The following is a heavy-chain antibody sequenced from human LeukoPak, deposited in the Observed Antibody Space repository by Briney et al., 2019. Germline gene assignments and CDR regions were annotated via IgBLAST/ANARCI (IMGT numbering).Heavy chain of an antibody. J-gene: IGHJ1*01. CDR1: GYTFTGYY. CDR3: ARARRIAVAGSTQYFQH. V-gene: IGHV1-2*02. Sequence: ASVKVSCKASGYTFTGYYMHWARQAPGQGLEWMGWINPNSGGTNYAQKFQGRVTMTRDTSISTAYMELSRLRSDDTAVYYCARARRIAVAGSTQYFQHWGQGTLVTVSS. CDR2: INPNSGGT. D-gene: IGHD6-19*01.